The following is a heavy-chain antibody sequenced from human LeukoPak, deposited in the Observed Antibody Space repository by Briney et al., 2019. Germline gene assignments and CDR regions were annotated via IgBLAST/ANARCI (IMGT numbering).Heavy chain of an antibody. CDR2: IKSKTDGGTT. Sequence: GGSLRLSCAASGFTFSDAWMSWVRQAPGKGLEWVGRIKSKTDGGTTDYAAPVKGRFTISRDDSKNTLYLQMNSLKTEDTAVYYCVKSACKDGYRDVFDIWGQGTVVTVSS. D-gene: IGHD5-24*01. V-gene: IGHV3-15*01. CDR3: VKSACKDGYRDVFDI. CDR1: GFTFSDAW. J-gene: IGHJ3*02.